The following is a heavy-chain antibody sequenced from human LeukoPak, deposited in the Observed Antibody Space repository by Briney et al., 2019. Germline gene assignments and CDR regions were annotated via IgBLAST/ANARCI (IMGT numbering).Heavy chain of an antibody. CDR1: GFTFSSYW. CDR3: ARERTSDRLDAFDI. J-gene: IGHJ3*02. Sequence: GGSLRLSCAASGFTFSSYWMSWVRQAPGKGLEWVANIKLDGSEKYYVDSVEGRFTISRDNAKNSLSLQMNSLRAEDTALYYCARERTSDRLDAFDIWGQGTMVTVSS. V-gene: IGHV3-7*03. CDR2: IKLDGSEK.